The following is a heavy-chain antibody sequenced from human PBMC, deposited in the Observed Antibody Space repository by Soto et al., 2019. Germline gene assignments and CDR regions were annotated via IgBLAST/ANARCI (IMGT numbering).Heavy chain of an antibody. CDR2: ISAYNGNT. D-gene: IGHD2-15*01. V-gene: IGHV1-18*01. J-gene: IGHJ4*02. CDR3: ARDSGGRGDYDDY. Sequence: ASVKVSCKASGYTFTNYDINWVRQATGQGLEWMGWISAYNGNTNYAQKLQGRVTMTTDTSTSTAYMELRSLRSDDTAVYYCARDSGGRGDYDDYWGQGTLVTVSS. CDR1: GYTFTNYD.